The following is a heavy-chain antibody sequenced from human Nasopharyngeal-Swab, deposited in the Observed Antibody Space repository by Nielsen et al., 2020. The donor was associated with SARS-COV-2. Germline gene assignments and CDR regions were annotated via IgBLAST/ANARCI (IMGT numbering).Heavy chain of an antibody. CDR1: GFTFSSYG. V-gene: IGHV3-30*18. D-gene: IGHD4-17*01. J-gene: IGHJ6*02. CDR2: ISYDGSNK. CDR3: AKDGGDYLSTHIYYYYGVDV. Sequence: GESLKISCAASGFTFSSYGMHWVRQAPGKGLEWVAVISYDGSNKYYADSVKGRFTISRDNSKNTLYLQMNSLRAKDTAVYYCAKDGGDYLSTHIYYYYGVDVWGQGTTVTVSS.